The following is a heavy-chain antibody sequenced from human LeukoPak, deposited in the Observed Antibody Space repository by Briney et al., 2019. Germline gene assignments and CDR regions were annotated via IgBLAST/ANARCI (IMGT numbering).Heavy chain of an antibody. CDR3: ARGPRGSGSYYKY. V-gene: IGHV3-7*03. CDR1: GFTFSSYW. CDR2: MKQDGSEK. J-gene: IGHJ4*02. D-gene: IGHD3-10*01. Sequence: PGGSLRLSCAASGFTFSSYWMSWVRQAPGKGLEWVANMKQDGSEKYYVDPVKGRFTISRDNAKNSLYLQMNSLRAEDTAVYYCARGPRGSGSYYKYWGQGTLVTVSS.